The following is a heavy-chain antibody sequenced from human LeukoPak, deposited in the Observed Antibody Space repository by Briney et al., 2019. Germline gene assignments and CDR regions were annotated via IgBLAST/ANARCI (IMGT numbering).Heavy chain of an antibody. CDR2: ISSSSSYI. D-gene: IGHD2-15*01. CDR3: ARELGGPFNAFDI. Sequence: GGSLRLSCAASGFTFSSYSMNWVRQAPGKGLEWVSSISSSSSYIYYADSVKGRFTISRDNAKNSPYLQMNSLRAEDTAVYYCARELGGPFNAFDIWGQGTMVTVSS. CDR1: GFTFSSYS. J-gene: IGHJ3*02. V-gene: IGHV3-21*01.